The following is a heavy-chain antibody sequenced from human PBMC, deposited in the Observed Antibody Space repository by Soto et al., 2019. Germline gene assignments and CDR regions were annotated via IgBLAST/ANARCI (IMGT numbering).Heavy chain of an antibody. CDR1: GYTFTGYY. CDR3: AGESGYSSGYDAFDI. V-gene: IGHV1-2*02. CDR2: INPNSGGT. D-gene: IGHD6-19*01. Sequence: ASVKVSCKASGYTFTGYYMHWVRQAPGQGLEWMGWINPNSGGTNYAQKFQGGVTMTRDTSISTAYMELSRLRSDDTAVYYCAGESGYSSGYDAFDIWGQGTMVTVSS. J-gene: IGHJ3*02.